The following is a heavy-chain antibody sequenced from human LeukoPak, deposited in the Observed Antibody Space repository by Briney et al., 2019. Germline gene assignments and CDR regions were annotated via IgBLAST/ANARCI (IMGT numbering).Heavy chain of an antibody. D-gene: IGHD5-24*01. CDR2: INPEGSQT. CDR1: GFTFSSSW. J-gene: IGHJ4*02. Sequence: SGESLRLSCAASGFTFSSSWMNWLRQAPGRGLQWVGNINPEGSQTRFVDSVMGRFTMSKDNAKNSLYLQMNSLRVEDTAVFYCAAWTDRGYNFWGQGTVVTVSS. CDR3: AAWTDRGYNF. V-gene: IGHV3-7*01.